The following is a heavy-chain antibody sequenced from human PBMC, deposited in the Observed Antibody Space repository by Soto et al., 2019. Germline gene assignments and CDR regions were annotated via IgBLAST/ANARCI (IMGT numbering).Heavy chain of an antibody. CDR3: AGRHYSGSGTPPGFDC. J-gene: IGHJ4*02. D-gene: IGHD3-10*01. CDR1: AGLISRSEHY. V-gene: IGHV4-39*01. CDR2: IFYSGNT. Sequence: SQTFSLPWTGSAGLISRSEHYWGRLRQSPGKGLEWIGSIFYSGNTFYNPSLKSRLTISVDTSMNQFSLKLTSVTAADTAMYYCAGRHYSGSGTPPGFDCWGLVTLVSVS.